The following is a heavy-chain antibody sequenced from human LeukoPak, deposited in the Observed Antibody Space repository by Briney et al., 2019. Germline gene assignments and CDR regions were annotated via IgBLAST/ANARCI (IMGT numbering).Heavy chain of an antibody. V-gene: IGHV3-21*01. D-gene: IGHD4/OR15-4a*01. Sequence: GGSLRLSCAASGFIFSSYSMNWVRQAPGKGLEGVSYISSSSSFIYYADSAKGRFTISRDNAKNSLYLQMNSLRAEDTGVYYCAKFDYGPSYYSMDVWGKGTTVTVSS. CDR1: GFIFSSYS. CDR3: AKFDYGPSYYSMDV. J-gene: IGHJ6*03. CDR2: ISSSSSFI.